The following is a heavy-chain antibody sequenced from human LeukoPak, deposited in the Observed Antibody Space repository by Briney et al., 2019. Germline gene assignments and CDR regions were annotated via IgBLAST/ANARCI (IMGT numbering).Heavy chain of an antibody. V-gene: IGHV3-21*01. D-gene: IGHD4-17*01. J-gene: IGHJ4*02. CDR1: GFTFSSYS. Sequence: SGGSLRLSCAASGFTFSSYSMNWVRQAPGKGLEWGSSISSSSSYIYYADSVKGRFTISRDNAKNSLYLQMNSLRAEDTAVYYCARDPGTTVTTNWGQGTLVTVSS. CDR3: ARDPGTTVTTN. CDR2: ISSSSSYI.